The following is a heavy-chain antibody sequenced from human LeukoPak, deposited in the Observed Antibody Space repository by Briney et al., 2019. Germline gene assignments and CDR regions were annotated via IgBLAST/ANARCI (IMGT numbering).Heavy chain of an antibody. CDR1: GGSISSSSYY. D-gene: IGHD6-13*01. V-gene: IGHV4-39*01. Sequence: PSETLSLTCTVSGGSISSSSYYWGWIRQPPGEGLEWIGSISYSGPTYYNPSLKSRVTISVDTSKNQFSLKLSSVTAADTAVYYCARLYSSTWYAYMDVWGKGTTVTVSS. CDR2: ISYSGPT. CDR3: ARLYSSTWYAYMDV. J-gene: IGHJ6*03.